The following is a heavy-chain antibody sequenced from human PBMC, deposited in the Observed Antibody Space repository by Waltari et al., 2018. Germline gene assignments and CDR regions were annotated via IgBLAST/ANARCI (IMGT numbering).Heavy chain of an antibody. CDR2: LKGRGISP. D-gene: IGHD3-10*01. CDR1: GSTLSAYA. J-gene: IGHJ6*02. CDR3: AKGPYFGSAIVIDV. Sequence: EVQLLESGGDLVQHGGSLRPSCADSGSTLSAYARSSVRQAPGNGLDGFSGLKGRGISPSYAESVKCRFTISRDNSNNTLYLQMNDLRSEDTAVYYCAKGPYFGSAIVIDVWVQWIMVTVSS. V-gene: IGHV3-23*01.